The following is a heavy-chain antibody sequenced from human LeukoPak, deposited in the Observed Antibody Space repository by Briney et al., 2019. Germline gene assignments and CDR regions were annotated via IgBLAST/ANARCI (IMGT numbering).Heavy chain of an antibody. D-gene: IGHD1-7*01. J-gene: IGHJ5*02. CDR1: GFTFSSFG. Sequence: GGSLRLSCAASGFTFSSFGMHWVRQAPGKGLEWVAVIWYDASNKYYADSVKGRFTISRDNSKNTLYLHMNSLRDDDTAVYYCVRGVGVSRFNYLDPWGQGTLVVVSS. V-gene: IGHV3-33*01. CDR3: VRGVGVSRFNYLDP. CDR2: IWYDASNK.